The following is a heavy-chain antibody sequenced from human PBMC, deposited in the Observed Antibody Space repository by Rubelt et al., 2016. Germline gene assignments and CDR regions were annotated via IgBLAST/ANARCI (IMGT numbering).Heavy chain of an antibody. Sequence: QLPLQESVPGLVKPSETLSLTCTVSGGSISSSSYYWGWIRQPPGKGLEWIGSIYYSGSTYSNPSLKSRVTISVDTSKNQFSLKLSSVTAADTAVYYCARRPSRDAFDIWGQGTMVTVSS. CDR1: GGSISSSSYY. CDR3: ARRPSRDAFDI. J-gene: IGHJ3*02. V-gene: IGHV4-39*07. CDR2: IYYSGST.